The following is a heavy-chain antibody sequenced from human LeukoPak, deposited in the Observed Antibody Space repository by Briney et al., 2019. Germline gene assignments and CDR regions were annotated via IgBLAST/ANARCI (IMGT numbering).Heavy chain of an antibody. CDR3: AREVAVVTTPRYYYMDA. Sequence: ASVKVSCKAFGYTFTSNYMHWVRQAPGQGPEWMGVISPSGGSTTYAQKFQGRVTLTRDMSTSTDYLELSSLRSEDTAVYYCAREVAVVTTPRYYYMDAWGKGTTVTVSS. V-gene: IGHV1-46*01. CDR2: ISPSGGST. J-gene: IGHJ6*03. D-gene: IGHD4-11*01. CDR1: GYTFTSNY.